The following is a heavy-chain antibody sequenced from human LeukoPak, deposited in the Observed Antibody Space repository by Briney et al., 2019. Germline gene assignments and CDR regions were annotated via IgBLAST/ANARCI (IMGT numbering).Heavy chain of an antibody. V-gene: IGHV1-69*05. Sequence: SVKVSCKASGGTFSSYAISWVRQAPGQGLEWMGRIIPIFGTANYAQKFQGRVTITTDESTSTAYMELSSLRSEDTAVYYCALYLWYQPSSGSWFDPWGQGTLATVSS. CDR1: GGTFSSYA. CDR2: IIPIFGTA. J-gene: IGHJ5*02. D-gene: IGHD2-2*01. CDR3: ALYLWYQPSSGSWFDP.